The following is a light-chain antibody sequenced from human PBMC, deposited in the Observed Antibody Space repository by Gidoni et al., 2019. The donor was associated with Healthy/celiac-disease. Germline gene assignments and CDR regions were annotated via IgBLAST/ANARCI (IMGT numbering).Light chain of an antibody. CDR1: SSDVGGYNY. CDR2: EVS. V-gene: IGLV2-14*01. J-gene: IGLJ2*01. Sequence: QSALTQPASVSGSPGQSITISCTGTSSDVGGYNYVSWYPQHTGKAPKLMIYEVSNRPSGVSNRFSGSKSGNTASLTISGLQAEDEADYYCSSYTSSSTLVVFGGGTKLPVL. CDR3: SSYTSSSTLVV.